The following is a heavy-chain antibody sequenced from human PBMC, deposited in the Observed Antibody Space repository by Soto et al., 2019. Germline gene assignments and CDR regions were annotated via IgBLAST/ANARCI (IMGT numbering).Heavy chain of an antibody. CDR2: INQDGSGT. V-gene: IGHV3-7*03. J-gene: IGHJ4*02. Sequence: PGGSLRLSCIASEFTFISSFMGWVRQAPGKGLEWVANINQDGSGTYYVDSVKGRLTISRDNGKNSLYLQMNSLRAEDTAVYYCGGNFRGSGRYCFDDWGQGTLVTVSS. CDR3: GGNFRGSGRYCFDD. CDR1: EFTFISSF. D-gene: IGHD6-19*01.